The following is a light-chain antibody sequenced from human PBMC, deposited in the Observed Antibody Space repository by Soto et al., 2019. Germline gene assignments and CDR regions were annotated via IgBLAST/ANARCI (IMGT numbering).Light chain of an antibody. Sequence: EIVMTQSPATLSVSPGERVTLSCRASQSVFSSLAWYQQKPGQAPRLLIYGAATRAIGIPARFSGSGSGTEFTLTISRLEPEDFAVYYCQHYGGSPLYTFGQGTKLEIK. J-gene: IGKJ2*01. CDR1: QSVFSS. CDR3: QHYGGSPLYT. V-gene: IGKV3-15*01. CDR2: GAA.